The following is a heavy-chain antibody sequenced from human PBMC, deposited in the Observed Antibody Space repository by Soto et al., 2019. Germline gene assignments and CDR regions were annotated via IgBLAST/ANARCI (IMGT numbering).Heavy chain of an antibody. CDR3: AIDPYYYGSGSSYYYGMDV. V-gene: IGHV1-18*01. D-gene: IGHD3-10*01. Sequence: QVQLVQSGAEVKKPGASVKVSCKASGYTFTSYGISWVRQAPGQGLEWMGWISAYNGNTNYAQKLQGRVTMTTDTSTNTAYMELRSLRSDDTAVYYCAIDPYYYGSGSSYYYGMDVWGQGTTVTVSS. CDR1: GYTFTSYG. J-gene: IGHJ6*02. CDR2: ISAYNGNT.